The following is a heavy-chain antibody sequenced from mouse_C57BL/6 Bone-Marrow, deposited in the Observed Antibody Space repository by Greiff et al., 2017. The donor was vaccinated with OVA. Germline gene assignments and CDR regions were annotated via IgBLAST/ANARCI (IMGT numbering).Heavy chain of an antibody. CDR1: GFTFSDYG. CDR2: ISSGSSTI. V-gene: IGHV5-17*01. J-gene: IGHJ4*01. Sequence: DVQLVESGGGLVKPGGSLKLSCAASGFTFSDYGMHWVRQAPEKGLEWVAYISSGSSTIYYADTVKGRFTISRDNAKNTLFLQMTSLRSEDTAMYYCARPLDYYAMDYWGQGTSVTVSS. CDR3: ARPLDYYAMDY.